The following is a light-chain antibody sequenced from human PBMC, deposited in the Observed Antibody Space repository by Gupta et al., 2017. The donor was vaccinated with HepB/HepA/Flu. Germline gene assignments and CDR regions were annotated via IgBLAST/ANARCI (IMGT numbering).Light chain of an antibody. CDR3: LLAYRGLRV. CDR1: TVAVASGHY. CDR2: DKT. V-gene: IGLV7-46*01. Sequence: QSVVTHVPSLPFSPGGAVALTSGSSTVAVASGHYPFWVQQRPGQAPRTLIYDKTKKHSRTPARFSGSILGGKAALTLSRAQPEDEAQYYCLLAYRGLRVFGGGTRLTVL. J-gene: IGLJ2*01.